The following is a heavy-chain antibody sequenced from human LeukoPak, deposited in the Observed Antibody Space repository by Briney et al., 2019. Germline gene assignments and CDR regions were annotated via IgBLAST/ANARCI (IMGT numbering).Heavy chain of an antibody. CDR2: VGHEDGTT. CDR1: GSTLTKIS. Sequence: ASVWVSCKVSGSTLTKISIDWVRQAPGQGPEWMGSVGHEDGTTIHAQKFQGRFNMTVDTATDTAYMEMSSLMSEDTAIYYCATGAIVFDYWGQGALVTVSS. J-gene: IGHJ4*02. CDR3: ATGAIVFDY. V-gene: IGHV1-24*01. D-gene: IGHD3-22*01.